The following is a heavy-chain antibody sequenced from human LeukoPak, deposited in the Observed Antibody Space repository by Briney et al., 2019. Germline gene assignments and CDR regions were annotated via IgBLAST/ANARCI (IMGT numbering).Heavy chain of an antibody. J-gene: IGHJ4*02. V-gene: IGHV3-23*01. CDR2: ISGSGGST. CDR1: GFTFSSYA. D-gene: IGHD3-22*01. CDR3: ARLGDSSGYYFFDY. Sequence: GGSLRLSCAASGFTFSSYAMSWVRQAPGKGLGWVSAISGSGGSTYYADSVKGRFTISRDNSKKTLYLQMNSQRAEDTAVYYCARLGDSSGYYFFDYWGQGTLVTVSS.